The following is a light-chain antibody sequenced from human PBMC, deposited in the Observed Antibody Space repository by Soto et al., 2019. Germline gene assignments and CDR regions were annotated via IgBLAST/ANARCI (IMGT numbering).Light chain of an antibody. V-gene: IGLV2-14*02. J-gene: IGLJ6*01. CDR1: SSDVGSYNL. CDR3: ASFRSGTIRV. Sequence: QSVLTQPASVSGSPGQSITISRTGTSSDVGSYNLVSWYQQHPGKAPKLMIYEGSKRPSGVSNRFSGSKSGNTASLTISGLQAEDEADYFCASFRSGTIRVFGRGTKV. CDR2: EGS.